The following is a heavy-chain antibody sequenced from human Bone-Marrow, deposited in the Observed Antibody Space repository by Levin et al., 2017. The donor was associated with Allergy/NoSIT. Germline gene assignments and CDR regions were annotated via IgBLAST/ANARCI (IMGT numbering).Heavy chain of an antibody. V-gene: IGHV6-1*01. CDR1: GDSVSSNSAA. D-gene: IGHD1-7*01. Sequence: SETLSLTCAISGDSVSSNSAAWNWIRQSPSRGLEWLGRTYYRSKWYNDYAVSVKSRITINPDTSKNQFSLQLNSVTPEDTAVYYCARDFTKLRGDYYYYYMDVWGKGTTVTVSS. CDR3: ARDFTKLRGDYYYYYMDV. J-gene: IGHJ6*03. CDR2: TYYRSKWYN.